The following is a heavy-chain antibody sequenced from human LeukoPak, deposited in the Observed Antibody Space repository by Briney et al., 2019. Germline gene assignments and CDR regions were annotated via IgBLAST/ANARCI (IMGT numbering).Heavy chain of an antibody. CDR2: IYTSGST. Sequence: SETLSLTCTVSGGSISSYYWSWIRQPAGKGLEWIGRIYTSGSTNYNLSLKSRVTMSVDTSKNQFSLKLSSVTAADTAVYYCARVRRGDIVVVPAAIRGDAFDIWGQGTMVTVSS. CDR1: GGSISSYY. V-gene: IGHV4-4*07. D-gene: IGHD2-2*01. J-gene: IGHJ3*02. CDR3: ARVRRGDIVVVPAAIRGDAFDI.